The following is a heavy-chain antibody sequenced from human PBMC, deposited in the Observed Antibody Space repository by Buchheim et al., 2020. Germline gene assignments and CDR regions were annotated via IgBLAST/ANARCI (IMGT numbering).Heavy chain of an antibody. V-gene: IGHV3-30*18. J-gene: IGHJ4*02. CDR3: AKLGYSYGPPVDY. Sequence: QVQLVESGGGVVQPGGSLRLSCAASGFTFSTYGMHWVRQPPGKGLEWVALIAHDGSNKYYADSVKGRFTISRDNSQNTLYLQMNSLRAEDTAVYYCAKLGYSYGPPVDYWGQGTL. CDR1: GFTFSTYG. CDR2: IAHDGSNK. D-gene: IGHD5-18*01.